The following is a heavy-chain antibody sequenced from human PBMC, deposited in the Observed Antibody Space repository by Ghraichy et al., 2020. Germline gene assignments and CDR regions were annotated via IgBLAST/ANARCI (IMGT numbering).Heavy chain of an antibody. V-gene: IGHV3-49*03. CDR1: GFTFGDYA. Sequence: GGSLRLSCTASGFTFGDYAMSWFRQAPGKGLEWVGFIRNKAYGGTTEYAASVKGRFTISRDDSRSSAYLQMNSLKTEDTAVYYCTREYNYGSGSSFDYWGQGPLVTVSS. CDR2: IRNKAYGGTT. D-gene: IGHD3-10*01. CDR3: TREYNYGSGSSFDY. J-gene: IGHJ4*02.